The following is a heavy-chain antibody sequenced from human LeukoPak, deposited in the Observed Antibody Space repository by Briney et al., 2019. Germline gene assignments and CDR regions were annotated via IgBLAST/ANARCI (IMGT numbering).Heavy chain of an antibody. J-gene: IGHJ4*02. V-gene: IGHV4-30-2*01. CDR2: IYHSGIT. D-gene: IGHD6-6*01. Sequence: KASQTLSLTCTVSGDSINSGAYYWNWIRQPPGKGLEWIGYIYHSGITNYTPSLKSRVTISVDTSKNQFSLKLSSVTAADTAVYYCARVQAARAILLDYWGQGTLVTVSS. CDR1: GDSINSGAYY. CDR3: ARVQAARAILLDY.